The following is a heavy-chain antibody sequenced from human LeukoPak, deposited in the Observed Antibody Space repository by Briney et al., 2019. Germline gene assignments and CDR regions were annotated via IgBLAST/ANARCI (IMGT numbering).Heavy chain of an antibody. J-gene: IGHJ3*02. Sequence: SETLSLTCTVSGGSISSHYSSWLRQPAGKGLEWIGRIYTSGSTNYNPSLKSRVTMSVDASKNQFSLKLSSVTAADTAVYYCKDAFDIWGPGTMVTVSS. CDR3: KDAFDI. V-gene: IGHV4-4*07. CDR2: IYTSGST. CDR1: GGSISSHY.